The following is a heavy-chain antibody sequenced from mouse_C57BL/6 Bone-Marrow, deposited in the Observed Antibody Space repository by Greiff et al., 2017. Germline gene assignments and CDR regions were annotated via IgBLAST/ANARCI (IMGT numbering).Heavy chain of an antibody. CDR3: ARGITTVVPFAY. CDR1: GYTFTSYW. V-gene: IGHV1-61*01. Sequence: QVQLQQPGAELVRPGSSVKLSCKASGYTFTSYWMDWVKQRPGQGLEWIGNIYPSDSETHYNQKFKDKATLTVDKSSSTAYMQLSSLTSEESAVYYCARGITTVVPFAYWGQGTLVTVSA. CDR2: IYPSDSET. J-gene: IGHJ3*01. D-gene: IGHD1-1*01.